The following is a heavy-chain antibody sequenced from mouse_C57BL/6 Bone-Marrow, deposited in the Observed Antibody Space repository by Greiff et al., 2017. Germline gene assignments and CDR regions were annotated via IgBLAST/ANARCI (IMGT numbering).Heavy chain of an antibody. CDR3: ARAVFGSSSFAY. D-gene: IGHD1-1*01. V-gene: IGHV1-63*01. CDR1: GYTFTNYW. Sequence: QVQLQQSGAELVRPGTSVKLSCKASGYTFTNYWIGWAKQRPGHGLEWIGDIYPGGGYTNYNAKFKGQATLTADKSYSTAYMQFSSLTSEDSAIYYCARAVFGSSSFAYGGQGTLVTVSA. CDR2: IYPGGGYT. J-gene: IGHJ3*01.